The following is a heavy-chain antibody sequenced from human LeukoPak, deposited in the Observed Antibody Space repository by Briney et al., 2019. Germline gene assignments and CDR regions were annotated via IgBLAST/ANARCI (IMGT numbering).Heavy chain of an antibody. CDR2: IIPIFGTA. V-gene: IGHV1-69*13. Sequence: SVKVSCKASGGTFSSYAISWVRQAPGQGLEWMGGIIPIFGTANYAQKFQGRVTITADESTSTAYMELSSLRSDDTAVYYCARVKYQLLTGAFDIWGQGTMVTVSS. CDR3: ARVKYQLLTGAFDI. J-gene: IGHJ3*02. CDR1: GGTFSSYA. D-gene: IGHD2-2*01.